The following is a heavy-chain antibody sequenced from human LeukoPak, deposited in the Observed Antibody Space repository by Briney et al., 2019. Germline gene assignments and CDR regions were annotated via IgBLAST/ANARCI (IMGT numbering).Heavy chain of an antibody. V-gene: IGHV3-48*04. CDR2: TSRSSGAI. D-gene: IGHD4-17*01. Sequence: SGGSLRLSCAASGFTFSAYSMNWVRQAQGKGLEWISYTSRSSGAIFYADSVKGRFTISGDNAKSSLYLQMNGLRAEDTAVYYCVRDHLYGFDYWGQGTLVTVSS. J-gene: IGHJ4*02. CDR3: VRDHLYGFDY. CDR1: GFTFSAYS.